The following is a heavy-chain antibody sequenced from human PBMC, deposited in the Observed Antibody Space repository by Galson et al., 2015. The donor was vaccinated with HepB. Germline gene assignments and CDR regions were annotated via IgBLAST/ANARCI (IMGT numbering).Heavy chain of an antibody. CDR3: ATWAADNYYYYYGMDV. V-gene: IGHV1-24*01. J-gene: IGHJ6*02. CDR1: GYTLTELS. Sequence: SVKVSCKVSGYTLTELSMHWVRQAPGKGLEWMGGFDPEDGETIYAKKFQGRVTMTEDTSTDTAYMELSSLRSEDTAVYYCATWAADNYYYYYGMDVWGQGTTVTVSS. D-gene: IGHD6-13*01. CDR2: FDPEDGET.